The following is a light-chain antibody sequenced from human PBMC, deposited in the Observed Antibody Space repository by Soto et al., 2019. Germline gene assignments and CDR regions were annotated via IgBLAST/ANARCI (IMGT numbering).Light chain of an antibody. CDR2: AAS. V-gene: IGKV1-27*01. Sequence: DIQLTQSPSLLSASVGDRVTMTCRASQDIRNYVAWYQQKPGEVPKLLIYAASTLQSGVPARFSGGGFGTDFTLTISSLRPEDVATYYCQRYHSALLTFGPGTKVDLK. J-gene: IGKJ3*01. CDR3: QRYHSALLT. CDR1: QDIRNY.